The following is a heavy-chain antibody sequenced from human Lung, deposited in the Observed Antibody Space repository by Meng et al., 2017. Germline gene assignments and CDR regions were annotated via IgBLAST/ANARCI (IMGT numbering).Heavy chain of an antibody. J-gene: IGHJ4*02. Sequence: QVQLVQSGAEVKKPGASVRVSCKASGYTFTNYDIDWVRQATGQGLQWMGWMNPNSGNTGYAQKFQGRVTMTRNTSISTAYMELSSLRSEDTAVYYCATRNDGYDFDYWGQGTLVTVSS. D-gene: IGHD1-1*01. CDR1: GYTFTNYD. CDR3: ATRNDGYDFDY. CDR2: MNPNSGNT. V-gene: IGHV1-8*01.